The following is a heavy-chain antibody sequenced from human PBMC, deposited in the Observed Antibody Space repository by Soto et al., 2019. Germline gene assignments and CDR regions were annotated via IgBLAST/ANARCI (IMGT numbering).Heavy chain of an antibody. Sequence: GGSLRLSCAASGFTFNNYSMNWVRQAPGKGLEWVSSISSSSTYIYYADSMKGRFTISRDNAKKSLFLLMNSLRAEDTAVYYCARDLYGDREDRYAMDVWGQGTTVTVSS. CDR2: ISSSSTYI. CDR1: GFTFNNYS. D-gene: IGHD4-17*01. J-gene: IGHJ6*02. CDR3: ARDLYGDREDRYAMDV. V-gene: IGHV3-21*01.